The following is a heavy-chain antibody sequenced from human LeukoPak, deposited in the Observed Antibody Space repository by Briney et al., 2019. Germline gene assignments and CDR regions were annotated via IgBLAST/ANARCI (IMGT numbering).Heavy chain of an antibody. Sequence: GGSLRLYCAASGFTFDDYALHWVRQAPGKGLEWVSLIRWDGGSTYYADSVKGRFTISRDNSKNSLYLQMTSLRAEDTALYYCAKDGAVVVPAAAVSYYYMDVWGKGTTVTVSS. CDR1: GFTFDDYA. V-gene: IGHV3-43D*04. CDR2: IRWDGGST. J-gene: IGHJ6*03. CDR3: AKDGAVVVPAAAVSYYYMDV. D-gene: IGHD2-2*01.